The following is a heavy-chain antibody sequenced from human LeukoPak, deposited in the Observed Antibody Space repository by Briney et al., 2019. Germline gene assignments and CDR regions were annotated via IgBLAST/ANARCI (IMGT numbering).Heavy chain of an antibody. CDR3: AKGTCTSTSCYGNAFDI. Sequence: SEGSLRLSCAASGFIFDNYAMSWVRKAPGKGLEWVSTITGSGGRTYFADSVKGRFTISRDNSNNTLSLQMKSLRAEDTALYHCAKGTCTSTSCYGNAFDIWGQGTVVTVSS. D-gene: IGHD2/OR15-2a*01. V-gene: IGHV3-23*01. J-gene: IGHJ3*02. CDR1: GFIFDNYA. CDR2: ITGSGGRT.